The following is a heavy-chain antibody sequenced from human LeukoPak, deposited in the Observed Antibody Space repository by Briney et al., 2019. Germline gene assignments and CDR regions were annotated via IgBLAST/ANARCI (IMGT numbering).Heavy chain of an antibody. V-gene: IGHV6-1*01. D-gene: IGHD4-23*01. J-gene: IGHJ3*02. CDR2: TYYRSKWYN. CDR1: GDSVSSNSAA. CDR3: ARAGDHVLYGGTDM. Sequence: SQTLSLTCAISGDSVSSNSAARNWIRQSPSRGLEWLGRTYYRSKWYNDYAVSVKSRITTNPDTSKNQFSLQLNSVTPEDTAVYYCARAGDHVLYGGTDMWGLGTMVTVSS.